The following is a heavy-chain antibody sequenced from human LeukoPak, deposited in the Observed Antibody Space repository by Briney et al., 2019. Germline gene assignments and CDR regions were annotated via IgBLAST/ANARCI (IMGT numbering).Heavy chain of an antibody. J-gene: IGHJ6*03. D-gene: IGHD3-22*01. CDR2: MNPNSGNT. Sequence: ASVKVSCKASGYTFTSYDINWVRQAPGQGLEWMGWMNPNSGNTGYAQKFQGRVTITRNTSISTAYMELSSLRSEDTAVYYCAREGGGDSSGYYHSYYYYMDVWGKGTTVTVSS. CDR1: GYTFTSYD. CDR3: AREGGGDSSGYYHSYYYYMDV. V-gene: IGHV1-8*03.